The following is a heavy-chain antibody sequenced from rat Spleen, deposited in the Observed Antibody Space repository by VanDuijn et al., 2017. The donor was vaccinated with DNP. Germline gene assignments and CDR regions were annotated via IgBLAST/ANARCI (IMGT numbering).Heavy chain of an antibody. Sequence: EVQLVESGGGLVQPGRSMKLSCAASGFTFSDYFMAWVRQAPTKGLEWVAAISPGGGNTYYRDSVKGRFTISRDNAKNTLYLQMNSLRSEDMATYYCTRHVLPLRVWDYWGQGVMVTVSS. D-gene: IGHD1-3*01. CDR2: ISPGGGNT. J-gene: IGHJ2*01. V-gene: IGHV5-25*01. CDR1: GFTFSDYF. CDR3: TRHVLPLRVWDY.